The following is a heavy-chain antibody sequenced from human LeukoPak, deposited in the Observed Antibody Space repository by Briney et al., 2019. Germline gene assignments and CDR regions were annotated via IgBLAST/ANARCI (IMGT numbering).Heavy chain of an antibody. D-gene: IGHD5-12*01. CDR2: IYYSGST. CDR3: ARAGGYSGYDRTPIDY. CDR1: GGSISSGGYY. V-gene: IGHV4-31*03. J-gene: IGHJ4*02. Sequence: SETLSLTCTVSGGSISSGGYYWSWIRQHPGKGLERIGYIYYSGSTYYNPSLKSRVTISVDTSKNQFSLKLSSVTAADTAVYYCARAGGYSGYDRTPIDYWGQGTLVTVSS.